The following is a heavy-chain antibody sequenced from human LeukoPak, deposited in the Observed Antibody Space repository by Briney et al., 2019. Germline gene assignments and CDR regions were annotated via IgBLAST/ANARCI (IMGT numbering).Heavy chain of an antibody. D-gene: IGHD6-6*01. J-gene: IGHJ4*02. CDR3: ARDRITEYSSSSGEFDY. V-gene: IGHV3-21*01. CDR1: GFTFSSYS. Sequence: GGSLRLSCAASGFTFSSYSMNWVRQAPGKGLEWVSSISSSSSYIYYADSVKGRFTISRDNAKNSLYLQMNSPRAEDTAVYYCARDRITEYSSSSGEFDYWGQGTLVTVSS. CDR2: ISSSSSYI.